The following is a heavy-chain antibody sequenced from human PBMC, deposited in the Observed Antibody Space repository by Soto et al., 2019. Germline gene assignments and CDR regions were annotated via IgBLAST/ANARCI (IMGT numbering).Heavy chain of an antibody. V-gene: IGHV6-1*01. Sequence: PSQTLSLTCVISGDSVSSNSAAWNWIRQSPSRGLEWLGRTYYRSKWYNDYAVSVKSRITINPDTSKNQFSLQLNSVTPEDTAVYYCAYTKYGDYVAAFDIWGQGTMVTVSS. CDR3: AYTKYGDYVAAFDI. J-gene: IGHJ3*02. CDR2: TYYRSKWYN. CDR1: GDSVSSNSAA. D-gene: IGHD4-17*01.